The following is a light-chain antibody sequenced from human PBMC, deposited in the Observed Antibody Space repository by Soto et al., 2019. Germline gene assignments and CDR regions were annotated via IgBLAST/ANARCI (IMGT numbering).Light chain of an antibody. CDR3: SSYTSSSTYV. CDR1: SSDVGSYNR. J-gene: IGLJ1*01. V-gene: IGLV2-18*02. Sequence: SALTQPPSLSGSPGQAVALSCTGNSSDVGSYNRVSWYQQPPGTAPKVMIYEVSNRPSGVPDRFSGSKSGNTASLTISGLQAEDEADYYCSSYTSSSTYVFGTGTKVTVL. CDR2: EVS.